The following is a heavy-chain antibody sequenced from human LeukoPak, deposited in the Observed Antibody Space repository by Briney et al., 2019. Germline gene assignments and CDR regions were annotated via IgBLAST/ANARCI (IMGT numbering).Heavy chain of an antibody. Sequence: PSETLSLTCVVYGGSFSGYYWTWIRQPPGKGLEWIGEINHSGGTNHNPSLKSRVTISVDTSKNQFSLKLSSVTAADTAVYYCARGGLSTVTNQPFDYWGQGTLVTVSS. J-gene: IGHJ4*02. CDR2: INHSGGT. V-gene: IGHV4-34*01. CDR1: GGSFSGYY. CDR3: ARGGLSTVTNQPFDY. D-gene: IGHD4-17*01.